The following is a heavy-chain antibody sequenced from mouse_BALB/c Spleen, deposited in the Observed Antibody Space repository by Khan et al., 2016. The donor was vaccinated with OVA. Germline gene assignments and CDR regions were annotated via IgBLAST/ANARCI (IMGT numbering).Heavy chain of an antibody. J-gene: IGHJ2*01. CDR2: IYPGGNST. D-gene: IGHD1-1*01. CDR3: AGSGYGSLAY. CDR1: GYTFTDYV. Sequence: QVQLQQSGPVLVKPGASVKMSCKASGYTFTDYVINWVKQRTGQGLEWIGQIYPGGNSTYYNENFKGRATLTAESSSNTAYIQISSLTSEDSAVYCGAGSGYGSLAYWGEGTTLTVSS. V-gene: IGHV1-77*01.